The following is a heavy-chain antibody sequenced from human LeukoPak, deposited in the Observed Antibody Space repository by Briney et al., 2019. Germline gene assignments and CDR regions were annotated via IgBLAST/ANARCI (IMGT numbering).Heavy chain of an antibody. CDR1: GYTFTGYY. CDR2: INPNSGGT. Sequence: ASVKVSCKASGYTFTGYYMHWVRQAPGQGLGWMGWINPNSGGTNYAQTFQGRVTITRDTSISTAYMQLSRLRSDDTAMYYCARGGGYCSSTNCLPENWFDPWGEGTRVTVSS. CDR3: ARGGGYCSSTNCLPENWFDP. D-gene: IGHD2-2*01. J-gene: IGHJ5*02. V-gene: IGHV1-2*02.